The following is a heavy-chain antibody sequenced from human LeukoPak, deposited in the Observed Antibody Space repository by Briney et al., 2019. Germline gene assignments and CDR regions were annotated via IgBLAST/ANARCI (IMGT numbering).Heavy chain of an antibody. V-gene: IGHV6-1*01. J-gene: IGHJ4*02. CDR3: AREGSSSLDY. CDR2: TYYRSRWCY. CDR1: GDSVSSNSAA. D-gene: IGHD6-6*01. Sequence: ASQTLSLTCAISGDSVSSNSAAWTWIRQSPSRGLEWLGRTYYRSRWCYDYAVSVKSRITINPDTSKNQFSLQLNSVTPEDTAVYYCAREGSSSLDYWGQGILVTVSS.